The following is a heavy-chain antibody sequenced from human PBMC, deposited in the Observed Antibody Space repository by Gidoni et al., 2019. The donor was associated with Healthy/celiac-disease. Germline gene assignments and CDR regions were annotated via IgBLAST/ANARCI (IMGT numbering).Heavy chain of an antibody. CDR1: GGTFSSYA. D-gene: IGHD4-17*01. Sequence: QVQLVQSGAEVKKPGSSVKVSCKSSGGTFSSYAISWVRQAPGQGLEWMGGIIPIFGTASYAQKFQGRVTITADKSTSTAYMELSSLRSEDTAVYYCAKFDDYGDYERDGHAFDIWGQGTMVTVSS. V-gene: IGHV1-69*06. CDR3: AKFDDYGDYERDGHAFDI. CDR2: IIPIFGTA. J-gene: IGHJ3*02.